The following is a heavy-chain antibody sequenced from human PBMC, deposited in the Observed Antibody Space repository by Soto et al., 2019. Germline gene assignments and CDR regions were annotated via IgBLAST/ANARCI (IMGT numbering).Heavy chain of an antibody. D-gene: IGHD1-26*01. CDR1: GFSLSTNGMC. J-gene: IGHJ4*02. Sequence: ESGPTLVNPTETLTLTCKFSGFSLSTNGMCVTWIRQPPGKALEWLAVIDGDDTKHYNTSLRTRLTISKDTSENHVVLTMTNMAPVDTATYYCARITGSQGDSIDFWGQGNLVTVSS. CDR2: IDGDDTK. CDR3: ARITGSQGDSIDF. V-gene: IGHV2-70*01.